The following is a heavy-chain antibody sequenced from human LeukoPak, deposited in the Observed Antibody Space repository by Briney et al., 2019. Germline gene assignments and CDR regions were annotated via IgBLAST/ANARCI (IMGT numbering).Heavy chain of an antibody. D-gene: IGHD3-16*01. CDR2: IYSSGST. CDR1: GGSINSGAYY. J-gene: IGHJ4*02. Sequence: SQTLSLTCTVSGGSINSGAYYWSWIRQHPGKGLEWIGYIYSSGSTYYNPSLRSRFSISIDTSKNQFSLNVTSVTAADTAVYHCARGPYGNYFDVWGQGTPVTVST. CDR3: ARGPYGNYFDV. V-gene: IGHV4-31*03.